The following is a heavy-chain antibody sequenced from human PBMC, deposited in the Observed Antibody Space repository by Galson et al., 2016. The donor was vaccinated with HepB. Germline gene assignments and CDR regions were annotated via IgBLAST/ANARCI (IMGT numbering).Heavy chain of an antibody. Sequence: SLRLSCAASGFMFSSYDIHWVRQAPGKGLEWLAVVSSDGNNPNYADSVKGRFAIFRDNSKNMLSLQMNSLRPEDTAVYYCAKELANDYGDYEDRGGYLHSGMDVGGQGTTVIVSS. J-gene: IGHJ6*02. CDR2: VSSDGNNP. CDR1: GFMFSSYD. D-gene: IGHD4-17*01. V-gene: IGHV3-30*18. CDR3: AKELANDYGDYEDRGGYLHSGMDV.